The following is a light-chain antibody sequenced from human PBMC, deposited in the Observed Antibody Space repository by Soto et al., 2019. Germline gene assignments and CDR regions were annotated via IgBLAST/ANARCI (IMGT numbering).Light chain of an antibody. J-gene: IGKJ2*01. CDR2: LGS. Sequence: DIVMTQSPLFLPVTPGEPASISCRSSQSLLHSNGYNYLDWYLQKPGQSPQLLIYLGSNRASGVPDRFSGSGSGTDFILKISRVEAEDVGVYYCMQGVQSPAFGQGNKLEIK. V-gene: IGKV2-28*01. CDR3: MQGVQSPA. CDR1: QSLLHSNGYNY.